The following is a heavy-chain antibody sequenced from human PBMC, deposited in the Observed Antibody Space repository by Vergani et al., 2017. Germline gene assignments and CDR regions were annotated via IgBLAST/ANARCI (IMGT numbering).Heavy chain of an antibody. Sequence: QVQLQQWGAGLLKPSETLSLTCAVYGGSFSGYYWSWIRQPPGKGLEWIGEINHSGSTNYNPSLKSRVTISVDTSKNQFSLKLSSVTAADTAVYSCARVAIAAAQGGFDYWGQGTLVTVSS. CDR2: INHSGST. D-gene: IGHD6-13*01. J-gene: IGHJ4*02. CDR3: ARVAIAAAQGGFDY. CDR1: GGSFSGYY. V-gene: IGHV4-34*01.